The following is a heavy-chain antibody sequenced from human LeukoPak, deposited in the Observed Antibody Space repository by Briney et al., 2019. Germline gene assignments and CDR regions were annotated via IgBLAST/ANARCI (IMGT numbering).Heavy chain of an antibody. J-gene: IGHJ4*02. CDR2: IRDDWSIT. V-gene: IGHV3-74*03. CDR1: GFTFSRDC. Sequence: GGSLRLSCAASGFTFSRDCMHWVRRAPGKGLVWVSRIRDDWSITTYADSVQGRFTLSSDNAKSTVFLQINSLRVEDTDVYFCLSRYYEYNVYDRHFDFWGQRILVTVSS. D-gene: IGHD5/OR15-5a*01. CDR3: LSRYYEYNVYDRHFDF.